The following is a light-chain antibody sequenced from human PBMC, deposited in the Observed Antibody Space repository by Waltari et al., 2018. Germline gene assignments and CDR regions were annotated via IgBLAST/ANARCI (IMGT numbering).Light chain of an antibody. J-gene: IGKJ4*01. Sequence: DIDMTQSPSSLSASVGDRVTITCRARQSISGYLHWYQQKPGRAPRLRIFAASNLQSGVPSRFSGSGSGTDFTLTISSLQPEDFATYYCQQSFNRPPTFGGGTKVEVK. CDR1: QSISGY. CDR3: QQSFNRPPT. V-gene: IGKV1-39*01. CDR2: AAS.